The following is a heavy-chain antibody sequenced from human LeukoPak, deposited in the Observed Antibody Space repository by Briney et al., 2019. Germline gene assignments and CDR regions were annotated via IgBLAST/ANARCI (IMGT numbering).Heavy chain of an antibody. CDR1: GFIFSTYT. J-gene: IGHJ4*02. CDR3: ASRGGDYDVDY. D-gene: IGHD4-17*01. V-gene: IGHV3-48*04. Sequence: GGCLRLSCAASGFIFSTYTMNWVRQAPGKGLEGVSYINNNRHTIYYADSVKGRFTISRDNAKNSLYLQINSLRAEDTAVYYCASRGGDYDVDYWGQGTLVTVSS. CDR2: INNNRHTI.